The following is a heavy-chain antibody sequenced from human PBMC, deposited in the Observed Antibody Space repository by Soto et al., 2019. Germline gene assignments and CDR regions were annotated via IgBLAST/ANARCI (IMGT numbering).Heavy chain of an antibody. CDR2: IYPSGSP. Sequence: SETLSLTCAVSGGSISSGGYSWSWIRQPPGKGLEWLGYIYPSGSPYYNPSLKSRVTISVDRSKNQFSLKLSSVTAADTAVYYCARGELGYFDYWGQGTLVTVSS. V-gene: IGHV4-30-2*01. CDR1: GGSISSGGYS. D-gene: IGHD7-27*01. CDR3: ARGELGYFDY. J-gene: IGHJ4*02.